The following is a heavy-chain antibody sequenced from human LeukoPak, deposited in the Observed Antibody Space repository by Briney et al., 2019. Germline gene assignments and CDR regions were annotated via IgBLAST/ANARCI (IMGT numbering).Heavy chain of an antibody. J-gene: IGHJ4*02. CDR2: INEDGSVK. Sequence: GGSLRLSCAVSGGTFSAYWMAWVRQSPGKGLEWVAEINEDGSVKYYVESMKGRFTISRDNAKNSLYLQMNSLGAEDTAVYYCAKVPRDSDCYWGQGTLVTVSS. CDR1: GGTFSAYW. D-gene: IGHD2-21*02. V-gene: IGHV3-7*01. CDR3: AKVPRDSDCY.